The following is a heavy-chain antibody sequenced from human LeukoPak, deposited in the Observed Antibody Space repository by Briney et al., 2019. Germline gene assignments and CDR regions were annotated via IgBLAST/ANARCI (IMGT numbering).Heavy chain of an antibody. CDR1: GYTFTDYY. V-gene: IGHV1-46*01. Sequence: ASVKVSCKASGYTFTDYYMHWVRQAPGQGLEWMGMIYPRDGSTSYAQKFQGRVTVTRDTSTSTVHMELSGLRSEDTAVYYCARDQEGFDYWGQGTLVTVSS. CDR3: ARDQEGFDY. J-gene: IGHJ4*02. CDR2: IYPRDGST.